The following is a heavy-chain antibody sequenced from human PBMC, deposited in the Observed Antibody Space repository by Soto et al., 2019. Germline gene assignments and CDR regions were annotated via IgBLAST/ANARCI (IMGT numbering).Heavy chain of an antibody. D-gene: IGHD3-16*01. CDR1: GGSISSSY. V-gene: IGHV4-59*01. CDR3: AQGGVRMDV. Sequence: PSETLSLTCTVSGGSISSSYWSWIRQPPGKGLEWIGYIFYSGSTNYNPSLKSRVTMSVDTPKNQFSLRLNSVTAADTAVYYCAQGGVRMDVWGQGTTVTVSS. J-gene: IGHJ6*02. CDR2: IFYSGST.